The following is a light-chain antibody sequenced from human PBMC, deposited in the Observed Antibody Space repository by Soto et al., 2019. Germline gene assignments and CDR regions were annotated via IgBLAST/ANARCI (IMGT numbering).Light chain of an antibody. CDR2: AAS. Sequence: DIQMTQSPSSLSASVGDRFTITCRSSQSISSYLNWYQQKPGKAPKVLIYAASSLQSGIPSRFSGSGSGTDFTLTISSLEPEDSAVYYCHQRSNWWTFGQGTKVDIK. J-gene: IGKJ1*01. CDR1: QSISSY. V-gene: IGKV1-39*01. CDR3: HQRSNWWT.